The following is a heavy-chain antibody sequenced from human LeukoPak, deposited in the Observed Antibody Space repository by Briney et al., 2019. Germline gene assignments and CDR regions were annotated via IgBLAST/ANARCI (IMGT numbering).Heavy chain of an antibody. Sequence: ASVKVSCKASGYTFTGYYMHWVRQAPGQGLEWMGWINPNSGGTNYAQKFQGRVTMTRDTSISTAYVELSRLRSDDTAVYYCARDRDCSGGSCYAWFDPWGQGTLVTVSS. CDR1: GYTFTGYY. D-gene: IGHD2-15*01. CDR3: ARDRDCSGGSCYAWFDP. J-gene: IGHJ5*02. V-gene: IGHV1-2*02. CDR2: INPNSGGT.